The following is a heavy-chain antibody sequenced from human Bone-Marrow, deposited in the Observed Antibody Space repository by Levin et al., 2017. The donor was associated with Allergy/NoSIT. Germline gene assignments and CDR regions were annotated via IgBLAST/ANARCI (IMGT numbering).Heavy chain of an antibody. CDR2: IKQDGSEK. CDR3: ARVLYCSGGSCYGYYYYYMDV. J-gene: IGHJ6*03. CDR1: GFTFSSYW. D-gene: IGHD2-15*01. V-gene: IGHV3-7*03. Sequence: GESLKISCAASGFTFSSYWMSWVRQAPGKGLEWVANIKQDGSEKYYVDSVKGRFTISRDNAKNSLYLQMNSLRAEDTAVYYCARVLYCSGGSCYGYYYYYMDVWGKGTTVTVSS.